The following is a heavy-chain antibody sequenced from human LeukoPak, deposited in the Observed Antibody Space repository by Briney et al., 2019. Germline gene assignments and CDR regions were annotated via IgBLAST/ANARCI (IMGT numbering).Heavy chain of an antibody. CDR3: ARGLPGYFDAARYYYYYMDV. D-gene: IGHD3-9*01. CDR2: ISAYNGNT. Sequence: ASVKVSCKASGYTFTSYGISWVRQAPGQGLEWMGWISAYNGNTNYAQKLQGRVTMTTDTSTSTAYMELGSLRSDDTAVYYCARGLPGYFDAARYYYYYMDVWGKGTTVTVSS. J-gene: IGHJ6*03. CDR1: GYTFTSYG. V-gene: IGHV1-18*01.